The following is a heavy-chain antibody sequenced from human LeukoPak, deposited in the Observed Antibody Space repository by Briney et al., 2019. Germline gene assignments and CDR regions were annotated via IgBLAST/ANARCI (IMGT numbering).Heavy chain of an antibody. CDR3: ASPTTVTSNYYYYGMDV. V-gene: IGHV3-53*01. D-gene: IGHD4-17*01. CDR2: IYSGGST. CDR1: GFTVSSNY. J-gene: IGHJ6*02. Sequence: GGSLRLSCAASGFTVSSNYMSWVRPAPGKGLEWGSVIYSGGSTYYADSVKGRFTISRDNSKNTLYLQMNRLRAEDTAVYYCASPTTVTSNYYYYGMDVWGQGTTVTVSS.